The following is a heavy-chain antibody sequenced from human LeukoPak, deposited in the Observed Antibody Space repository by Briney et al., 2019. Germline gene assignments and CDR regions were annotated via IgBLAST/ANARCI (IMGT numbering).Heavy chain of an antibody. D-gene: IGHD6-6*01. Sequence: GESLKISCKGSGYSFTSYWIGWVRQMPGKGLEWMGTIYPGDSDTRYSPSFQGQVTISADKSISTAYLQWSSLKASDTAMYYYVRHAIASSSSSWFDPWGRGPLVTASS. CDR3: VRHAIASSSSSWFDP. CDR2: IYPGDSDT. CDR1: GYSFTSYW. V-gene: IGHV5-51*01. J-gene: IGHJ5*02.